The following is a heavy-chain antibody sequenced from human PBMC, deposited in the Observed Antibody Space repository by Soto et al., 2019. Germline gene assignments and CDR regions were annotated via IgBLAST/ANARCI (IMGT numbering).Heavy chain of an antibody. CDR1: GFTFNNYA. Sequence: GGSLRLSCAASGFTFNNYAMHWVRQAPGKGLEWVAFISYDGSNKYYADSVTGRFTISRDNSRNTLYLQMNSLRAEDTAVFYCARGDGYIYGNTFDSWGQGTLVTVSS. J-gene: IGHJ4*02. CDR2: ISYDGSNK. D-gene: IGHD5-18*01. CDR3: ARGDGYIYGNTFDS. V-gene: IGHV3-30-3*01.